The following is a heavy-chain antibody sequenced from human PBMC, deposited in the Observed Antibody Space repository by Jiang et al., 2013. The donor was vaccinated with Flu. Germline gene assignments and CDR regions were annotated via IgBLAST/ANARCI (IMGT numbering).Heavy chain of an antibody. D-gene: IGHD6-13*01. Sequence: YGSQLGGDRPLGQGLEWMGWISAYNGNTNYAQKLQGRVTMTTDTSTSTAYMELRSLRSDDTAVYYCARDIAAAGTDDYWGQGTLVTVSS. CDR2: ISAYNGNT. CDR1: YG. CDR3: ARDIAAAGTDDY. J-gene: IGHJ4*02. V-gene: IGHV1-18*04.